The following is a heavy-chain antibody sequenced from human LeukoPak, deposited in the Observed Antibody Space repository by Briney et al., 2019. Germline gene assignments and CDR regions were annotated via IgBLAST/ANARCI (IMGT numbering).Heavy chain of an antibody. Sequence: GGSLRLSCAASGLTFDDYAMHWVRQAPGKGLVWVSGISWNSGSIGYADSVKGRFTISRDNSKNTLYLQMNSLRAEDTAVYYCAREHRGADAFDIWGQGTMVTVSS. J-gene: IGHJ3*02. CDR1: GLTFDDYA. CDR3: AREHRGADAFDI. V-gene: IGHV3-9*01. D-gene: IGHD3-10*01. CDR2: ISWNSGSI.